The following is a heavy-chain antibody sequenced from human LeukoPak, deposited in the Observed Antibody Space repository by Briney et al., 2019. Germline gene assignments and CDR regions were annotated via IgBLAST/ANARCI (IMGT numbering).Heavy chain of an antibody. CDR3: ARDAPTDSRTPYYFDY. D-gene: IGHD6-13*01. CDR2: INPSGGST. CDR1: GYTFTSYY. V-gene: IGHV1-46*01. Sequence: ASVKVSCKASGYTFTSYYMHWVRQAPGQGLEWMGIINPSGGSTSYAQKFQGRVTMTRDTSTSTVYMELSSLRSEDTAVYYCARDAPTDSRTPYYFDYWGQGTLVTVSS. J-gene: IGHJ4*02.